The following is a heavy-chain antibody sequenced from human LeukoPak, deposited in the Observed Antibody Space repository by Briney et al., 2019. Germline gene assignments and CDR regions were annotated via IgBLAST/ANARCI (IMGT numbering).Heavy chain of an antibody. D-gene: IGHD2-21*01. Sequence: SETLSLTCTVSGGSISSGGYYWSWIRQHPGKGLEWIGCIYYSGSTYYNPSLKSRVTISVDTSKNQFSLKLSSVTAADTAVYYCAARFGGEEVAFDIWGQGTMVTVSS. CDR1: GGSISSGGYY. CDR3: AARFGGEEVAFDI. V-gene: IGHV4-31*03. J-gene: IGHJ3*02. CDR2: IYYSGST.